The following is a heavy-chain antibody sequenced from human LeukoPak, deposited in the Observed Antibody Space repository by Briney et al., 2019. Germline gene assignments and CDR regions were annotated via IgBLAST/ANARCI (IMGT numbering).Heavy chain of an antibody. J-gene: IGHJ4*02. Sequence: ASVKLSCTASGYIFTGYYMHWVRQAPGQGLEWMGWISPHSGGTNYAQKFQGRVTMTLDTSISTVYMELSRLRSDDTAVYYCARVSRLYYDTSGRIFDYWGQGTLVTVSS. CDR2: ISPHSGGT. V-gene: IGHV1-2*02. D-gene: IGHD3-22*01. CDR1: GYIFTGYY. CDR3: ARVSRLYYDTSGRIFDY.